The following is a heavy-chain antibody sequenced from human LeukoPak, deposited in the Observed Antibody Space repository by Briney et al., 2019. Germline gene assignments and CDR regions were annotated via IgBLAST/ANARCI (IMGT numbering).Heavy chain of an antibody. D-gene: IGHD3-10*01. J-gene: IGHJ4*02. CDR1: GVTLSTYA. CDR2: ISSSGSGGNT. V-gene: IGHV3-23*01. CDR3: ARDFSGGGFGVGSH. Sequence: HPGGSLRLSCAASGVTLSTYAMSWARQAPGRGLEWVSGISSSGSGGNTYYADSVKGRFTISRDNSKNTLYLEMNSLRAEDTAVYFCARDFSGGGFGVGSHWGQGTLVTVSS.